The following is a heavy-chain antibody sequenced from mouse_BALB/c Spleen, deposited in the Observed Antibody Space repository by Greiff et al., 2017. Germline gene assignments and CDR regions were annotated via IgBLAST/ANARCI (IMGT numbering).Heavy chain of an antibody. D-gene: IGHD1-2*01. CDR3: AALTTATAMDY. CDR2: ISNLAYSI. J-gene: IGHJ4*01. CDR1: GFTFSDYG. V-gene: IGHV5-15*02. Sequence: DVKLVESGGGLVQPGGSRKLSCAASGFTFSDYGMAWVRQAPGKGPEWVAFISNLAYSIYYADTVTGRFTISRENAKNTLYLEMSSLRSEDTAMYYCAALTTATAMDYWGQGTSVTVSS.